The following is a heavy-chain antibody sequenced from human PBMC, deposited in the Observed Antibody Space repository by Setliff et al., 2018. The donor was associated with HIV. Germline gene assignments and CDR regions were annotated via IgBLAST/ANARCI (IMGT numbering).Heavy chain of an antibody. CDR1: GGSFSGYY. Sequence: PSETLSLTCAVYGGSFSGYYWSWIRQPPGKGLEWIGEINHSGSTNYNPSLKSRVTISVDTSKNQFSLKLSSVTAADTAVYYCARQDYYYMDVWGKGTTVTVSS. CDR3: ARQDYYYMDV. J-gene: IGHJ6*03. CDR2: INHSGST. V-gene: IGHV4-34*01.